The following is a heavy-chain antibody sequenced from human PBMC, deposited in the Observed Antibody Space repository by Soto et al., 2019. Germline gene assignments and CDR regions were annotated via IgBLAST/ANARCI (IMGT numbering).Heavy chain of an antibody. CDR3: ARSNCIRHACYEYQYYGMDV. V-gene: IGHV1-2*04. D-gene: IGHD2-2*01. CDR2: INPNSGGT. J-gene: IGHJ6*02. Sequence: ASVKVSCKASGYTFTGYYMHWVRQAPGQGLEWMGWINPNSGGTNYAQKFQGWVTMTRDTSISTAYTEVRRLKSDDTAVYYCARSNCIRHACYEYQYYGMDVWGQGNTVTVSS. CDR1: GYTFTGYY.